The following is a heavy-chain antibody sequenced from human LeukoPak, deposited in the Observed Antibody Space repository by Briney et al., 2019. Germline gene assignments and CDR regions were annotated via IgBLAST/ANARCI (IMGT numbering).Heavy chain of an antibody. CDR1: GFTFSSYG. CDR2: ISYDGSNK. D-gene: IGHD2-21*01. V-gene: IGHV3-30*18. J-gene: IGHJ4*02. CDR3: AKDLSDL. Sequence: PGRSLRLSCAASGFTFSSYGMHWVRQAPGKGLEWVAVISYDGSNKYYADSVKGRFTISRDNSKNTLYLQMNSLRAEDTAVYYCAKDLSDLWGQGTLVTVSS.